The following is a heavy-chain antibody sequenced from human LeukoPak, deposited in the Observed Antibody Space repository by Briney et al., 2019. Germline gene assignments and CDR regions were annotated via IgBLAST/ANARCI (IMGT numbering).Heavy chain of an antibody. CDR1: GFIFSSYW. CDR2: IKQDGSGK. V-gene: IGHV3-7*02. Sequence: GRSLRLSCAASGFIFSSYWMSWVRQAPGKGLDWVGNIKQDGSGKYYVDSVKGRFTISRDNAKNSLYLQMNSLRAEDTAVYYCAYGGYYFNYWGQGTLVTVSS. D-gene: IGHD3-16*01. CDR3: AYGGYYFNY. J-gene: IGHJ4*02.